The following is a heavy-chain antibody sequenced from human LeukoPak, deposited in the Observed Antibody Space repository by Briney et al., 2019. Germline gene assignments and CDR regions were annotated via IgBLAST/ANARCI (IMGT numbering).Heavy chain of an antibody. CDR3: ASTRGSRYPLDY. Sequence: SETLSLTCTVSGGSISSYYWSWIRQPPGKGLEWIGYIYYSGSTNYNPSLKSRVTISVDTSKNQFSLKLSSVTAADTAVYYCASTRGSRYPLDYWGQGTLVTVSS. D-gene: IGHD1-14*01. CDR1: GGSISSYY. CDR2: IYYSGST. V-gene: IGHV4-59*01. J-gene: IGHJ4*02.